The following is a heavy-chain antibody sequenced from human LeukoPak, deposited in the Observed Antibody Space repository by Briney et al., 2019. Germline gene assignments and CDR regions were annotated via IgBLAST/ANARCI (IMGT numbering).Heavy chain of an antibody. CDR3: ARDPSGDSSGYPFDY. J-gene: IGHJ4*02. V-gene: IGHV1-2*02. CDR2: INPATGVT. CDR1: GYTFTGYY. Sequence: GASVRVSCKASGYTFTGYYMHWVRQAPGQGLEWMGWINPATGVTTYAQKFQGRVSMTRDTSIRTAYMELTRLTSDDTAVYYCARDPSGDSSGYPFDYWGQGTLVTVSS. D-gene: IGHD3-22*01.